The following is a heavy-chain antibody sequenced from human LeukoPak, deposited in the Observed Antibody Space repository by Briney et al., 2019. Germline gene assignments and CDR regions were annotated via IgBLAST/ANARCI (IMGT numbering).Heavy chain of an antibody. CDR3: ARGGEGIGYFDY. CDR1: GGSISSGGYY. D-gene: IGHD3-10*01. CDR2: IYYSGST. J-gene: IGHJ4*02. Sequence: SETLSLTCTVSGGSISSGGYYWRWIRQHPGKGLEWIGYIYYSGSTYYNPSLKSRVTISVDTSKNQFSLKLSSVTAADTAVYYCARGGEGIGYFDYWGQGTLVTVSS. V-gene: IGHV4-31*03.